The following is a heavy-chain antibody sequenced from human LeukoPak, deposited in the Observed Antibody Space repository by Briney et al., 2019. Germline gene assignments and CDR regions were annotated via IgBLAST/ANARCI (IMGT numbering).Heavy chain of an antibody. D-gene: IGHD3-10*01. Sequence: PGGSLRLSCAASGFTFSNYWMHWVRQAPGKGLVWVSRINSDGSSTTYADSVKGRFTISGDNAKNTLYLQMNSLRAEDTAVYFCATREGAGTYLNYWGQGTLVTVSS. CDR1: GFTFSNYW. CDR2: INSDGSST. CDR3: ATREGAGTYLNY. J-gene: IGHJ4*02. V-gene: IGHV3-74*01.